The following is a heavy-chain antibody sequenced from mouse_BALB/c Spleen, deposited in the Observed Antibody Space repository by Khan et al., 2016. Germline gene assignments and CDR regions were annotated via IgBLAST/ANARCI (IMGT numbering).Heavy chain of an antibody. CDR1: GYTFTNFG. D-gene: IGHD1-1*01. CDR3: ATRITTVIATGRHY. CDR2: INTNTGET. Sequence: QIQLVQSGPELKKPGETVKISCKASGYTFTNFGINWVRQAPGKGLEWMDWINTNTGETTYADDFKGRFAFSLETSASTAYLQINNLKNEDTATYFCATRITTVIATGRHYWGQGTTLTVSS. V-gene: IGHV9-3-1*01. J-gene: IGHJ2*01.